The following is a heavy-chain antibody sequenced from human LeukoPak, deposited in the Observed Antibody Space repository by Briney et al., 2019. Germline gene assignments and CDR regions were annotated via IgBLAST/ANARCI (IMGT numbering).Heavy chain of an antibody. CDR1: GFTFSSHG. D-gene: IGHD2-21*02. CDR2: IRGDGVTT. J-gene: IGHJ3*02. CDR3: ARDDGGDFNDAFDI. Sequence: GGTLRLSCAASGFTFSSHGMNWVRQAPGKGLEWVSGIRGDGVTTYYADSVKGRFPISRDNSKNTLYLQMNSLRAEDTAVYYCARDDGGDFNDAFDIWGQGTMVAVSS. V-gene: IGHV3-23*01.